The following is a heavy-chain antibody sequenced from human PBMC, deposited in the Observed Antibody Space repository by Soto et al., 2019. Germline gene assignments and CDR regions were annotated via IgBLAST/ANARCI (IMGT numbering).Heavy chain of an antibody. J-gene: IGHJ3*02. CDR3: ARVPTAPYSSGGGLDAFDI. Sequence: GGSLRLSCAASGFTFSDYYMSWIRQAPGKGLEWVSYISSSGSTIYYADSVKGRFTISRDNAKNSLYLQMNSLRAEDTAVYYCARVPTAPYSSGGGLDAFDIWGQGTMVTVSS. D-gene: IGHD6-19*01. CDR2: ISSSGSTI. V-gene: IGHV3-11*01. CDR1: GFTFSDYY.